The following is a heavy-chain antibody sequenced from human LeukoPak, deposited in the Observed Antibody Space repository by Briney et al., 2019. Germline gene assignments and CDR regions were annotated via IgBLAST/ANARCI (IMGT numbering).Heavy chain of an antibody. V-gene: IGHV3-7*01. Sequence: GGSLRLSCAASGFTFSGYWMSWVRQAPGKGLEWVANIKQDGSEKYYVDSVKGRFTISRDNAKNSLYLQMNSLRAEDTAVYYCARVRDPRQYYYDNSGYRNAFDIWGQGTMVTVSS. CDR1: GFTFSGYW. CDR2: IKQDGSEK. J-gene: IGHJ3*02. D-gene: IGHD3-22*01. CDR3: ARVRDPRQYYYDNSGYRNAFDI.